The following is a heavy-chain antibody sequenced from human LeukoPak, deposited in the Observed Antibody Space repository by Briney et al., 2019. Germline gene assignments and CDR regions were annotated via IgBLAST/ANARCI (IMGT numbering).Heavy chain of an antibody. CDR2: INHSGST. Sequence: SETLSLTCAVYGGSFSGYYWSWIRQPPGKGLEWIGEINHSGSTSYNPSLKSRVTISVDTSKNQFSLKLSSATAADTAVYYCARVRRARSYYDFWNGYYTFDPWGQGTLVTVSS. CDR1: GGSFSGYY. CDR3: ARVRRARSYYDFWNGYYTFDP. D-gene: IGHD3-3*01. J-gene: IGHJ5*02. V-gene: IGHV4-34*01.